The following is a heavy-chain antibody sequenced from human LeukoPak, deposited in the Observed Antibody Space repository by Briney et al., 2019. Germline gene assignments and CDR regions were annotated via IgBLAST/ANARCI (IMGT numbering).Heavy chain of an antibody. CDR2: ISGSGGST. J-gene: IGHJ4*02. CDR1: GSTFSSYA. Sequence: GGSLRLSCAASGSTFSSYAMSWVRQAPGKGLEWVSAISGSGGSTYYADSVKGRFTISRDNSKNTLYLQMNSLRAEDTAVYYCAKSRFYYDSTFDYWGQGTLVTLSS. CDR3: AKSRFYYDSTFDY. V-gene: IGHV3-23*01. D-gene: IGHD3-22*01.